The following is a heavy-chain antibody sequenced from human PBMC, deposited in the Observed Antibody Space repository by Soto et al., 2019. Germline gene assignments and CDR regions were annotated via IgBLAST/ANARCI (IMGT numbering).Heavy chain of an antibody. D-gene: IGHD3-3*01. V-gene: IGHV1-3*01. CDR3: ARGLTIFGVVIGY. J-gene: IGHJ4*02. Sequence: ASVKVSCKTSGYTFTNYVVDWVRQAPGQGLEWMGWINSGNGNTKYSEKFQGRVTITRDTSASTAYMELNSLTSEDTAVYYCARGLTIFGVVIGYWGQRTLVTVSS. CDR2: INSGNGNT. CDR1: GYTFTNYV.